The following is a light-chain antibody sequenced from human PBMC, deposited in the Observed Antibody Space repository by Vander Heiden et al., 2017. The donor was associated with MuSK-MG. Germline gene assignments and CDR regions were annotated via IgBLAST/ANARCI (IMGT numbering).Light chain of an antibody. Sequence: DIQMTQSTSSLSASVGERVTITCRASQSISSYFNWYQQKPGKAPKLLIYAASSLQSGVPSRFSGSGSGTDLTLIISSLQPEEFATYYCQQSYSNPPYTFGQGTKMEIK. J-gene: IGKJ2*01. V-gene: IGKV1-39*01. CDR2: AAS. CDR3: QQSYSNPPYT. CDR1: QSISSY.